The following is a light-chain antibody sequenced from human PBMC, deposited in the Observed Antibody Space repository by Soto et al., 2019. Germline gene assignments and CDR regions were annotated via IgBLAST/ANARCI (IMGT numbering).Light chain of an antibody. CDR3: QSYDSSLSGYV. CDR1: SSNIGAGYD. Sequence: SVLTQPPSVSGAPGQRVTISCTGSSSNIGAGYDVHWYQQLPGTAPKLLIYGNSNRPSGVPDRFSGSKSGTSVSLAITGLQAEDEADYYCQSYDSSLSGYVFGTGTKLTVL. CDR2: GNS. J-gene: IGLJ1*01. V-gene: IGLV1-40*01.